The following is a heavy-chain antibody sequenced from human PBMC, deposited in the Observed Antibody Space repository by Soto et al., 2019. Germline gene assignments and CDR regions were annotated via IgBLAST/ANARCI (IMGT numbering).Heavy chain of an antibody. Sequence: PGGSQRLSCAASGVRFSSYAMSWVRQYPGRGLTWVSVITGSGGSTYYADSVKGRFTISRDNSKNTLYLQMNSLRAEDTAVYYCGRDRLARVWIPGIDYWGQGTLVTVSS. CDR2: ITGSGGST. V-gene: IGHV3-23*01. CDR1: GVRFSSYA. D-gene: IGHD5-18*01. J-gene: IGHJ4*02. CDR3: GRDRLARVWIPGIDY.